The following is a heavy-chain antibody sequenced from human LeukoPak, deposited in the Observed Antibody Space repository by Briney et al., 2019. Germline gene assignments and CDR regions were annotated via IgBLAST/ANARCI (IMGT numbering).Heavy chain of an antibody. V-gene: IGHV3-30*18. CDR3: AKEDSAWRHFDY. Sequence: GRSLRLSCVASGFTFRSCGMHWVRQAPGKGLEWVAVISFDGSNKYYVDSVKGRFTISRDNSKNTFYLQMNSLRAEDTAVYYCAKEDSAWRHFDYWGQGTLVTVSS. D-gene: IGHD6-19*01. CDR1: GFTFRSCG. CDR2: ISFDGSNK. J-gene: IGHJ4*02.